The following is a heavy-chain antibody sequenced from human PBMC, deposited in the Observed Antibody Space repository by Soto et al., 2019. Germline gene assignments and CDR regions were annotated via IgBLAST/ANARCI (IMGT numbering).Heavy chain of an antibody. Sequence: PSETLSLTCTVSGGSISSYYWSWIRQPAGKGLEWIGRIYASGSTNYNPSLNSRVTMSVDTSKNQFSLKLSSVTAAGTAVYYCARDRAVTGNDNWFDPWGQGTLVTVSS. CDR3: ARDRAVTGNDNWFDP. CDR1: GGSISSYY. D-gene: IGHD1-20*01. V-gene: IGHV4-4*07. CDR2: IYASGST. J-gene: IGHJ5*02.